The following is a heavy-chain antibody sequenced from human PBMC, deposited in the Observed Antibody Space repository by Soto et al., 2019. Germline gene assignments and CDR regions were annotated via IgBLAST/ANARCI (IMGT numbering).Heavy chain of an antibody. V-gene: IGHV1-8*01. CDR3: ARARSSSWYRGGYYYYGMDV. J-gene: IGHJ6*02. Sequence: QVQLVQSGGEVKKPGASVKVSCKASGYTFTSYDINWVRQATGQGLEWMGWMNPNSGNTGYAQKFQGRVTMTRNTSISTAYMELSSLRSEDTAVYYCARARSSSWYRGGYYYYGMDVWGQGTTVTVSS. CDR1: GYTFTSYD. D-gene: IGHD6-13*01. CDR2: MNPNSGNT.